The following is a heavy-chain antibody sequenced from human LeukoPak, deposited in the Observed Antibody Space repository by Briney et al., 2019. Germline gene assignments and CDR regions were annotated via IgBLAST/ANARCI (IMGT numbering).Heavy chain of an antibody. Sequence: PSETLSLTCDVSGGPCDDYYCSWIRQPPGKGLEWIGEIHPHGIFYYNSSLMSRVTISIDTSKSQFSLRLTSVTAADTAIYYCSRGRDRSKAGDHWGQGSLVTVSS. CDR2: IHPHGIF. CDR3: SRGRDRSKAGDH. CDR1: GGPCDDYY. J-gene: IGHJ4*02. D-gene: IGHD5-24*01. V-gene: IGHV4-34*01.